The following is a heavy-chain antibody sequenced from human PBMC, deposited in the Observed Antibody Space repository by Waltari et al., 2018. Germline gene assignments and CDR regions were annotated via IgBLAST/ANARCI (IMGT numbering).Heavy chain of an antibody. J-gene: IGHJ4*02. Sequence: QMQLQQWGAGLLKPSETLSLTCAVYGGSFSGYYWSWIRQPPGKGLEWIGEINHSGSTNYNPSLKSRVTISVDTSKNQFSLKLSSVTAADTAVYYCASTRYDFWSGYSTRRPFDYWGQGTLVTVSS. CDR1: GGSFSGYY. D-gene: IGHD3-3*01. V-gene: IGHV4-34*01. CDR2: INHSGST. CDR3: ASTRYDFWSGYSTRRPFDY.